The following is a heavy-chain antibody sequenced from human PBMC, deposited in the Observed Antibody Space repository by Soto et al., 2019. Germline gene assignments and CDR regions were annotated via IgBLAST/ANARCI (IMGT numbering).Heavy chain of an antibody. CDR2: ISKDGSVK. V-gene: IGHV3-30*03. CDR3: TGEVASGY. Sequence: QVQLVESGGGVVQPGRSLRLSCAASGFTFSSYGMHWVRQAPGKGLEWVAVISKDGSVKYYAESVKGRFTISRDNSKNTLYVQMNSLGAEDTAAYYCTGEVASGYWGQGTLVTVSS. J-gene: IGHJ4*02. D-gene: IGHD2-8*02. CDR1: GFTFSSYG.